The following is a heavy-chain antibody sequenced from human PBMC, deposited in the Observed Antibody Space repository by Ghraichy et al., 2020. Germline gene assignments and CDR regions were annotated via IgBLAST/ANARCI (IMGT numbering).Heavy chain of an antibody. J-gene: IGHJ5*02. Sequence: SETLSLTCAVYGGSFSGYYWSWIRQPPGKGLEWIGEINHSGSTNYNPSLKSRVTISVDTSKNQFSLKLSSVTAADTAVYYCARGIADMVPTRTPLFDPWGQGTLVTVSS. D-gene: IGHD2-8*01. CDR1: GGSFSGYY. CDR2: INHSGST. V-gene: IGHV4-34*01. CDR3: ARGIADMVPTRTPLFDP.